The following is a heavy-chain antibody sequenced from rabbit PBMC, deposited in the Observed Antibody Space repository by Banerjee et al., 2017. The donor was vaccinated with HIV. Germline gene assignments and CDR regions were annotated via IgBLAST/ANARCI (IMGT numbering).Heavy chain of an antibody. Sequence: QEQLVESGGGLVKPGGSLTLTCKASGFDLSSYYHMCWVRQAPGKGLELMAYISNNGGSPWYASWVNGRFTISRSTSLNTVDLKMTSLTAADTATYFCARGYAGSTYYRALILWGPGTLVTVS. V-gene: IGHV1S43*01. CDR1: GFDLSSYYH. CDR3: ARGYAGSTYYRALIL. J-gene: IGHJ4*01. D-gene: IGHD8-1*01. CDR2: ISNNGGSP.